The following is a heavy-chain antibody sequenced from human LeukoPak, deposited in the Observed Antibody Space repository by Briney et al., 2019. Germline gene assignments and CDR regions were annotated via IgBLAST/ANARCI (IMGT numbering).Heavy chain of an antibody. CDR2: IYHSGST. D-gene: IGHD2-2*02. CDR1: GYSISCGYY. J-gene: IGHJ4*02. CDR3: ARGGLYTSSDY. V-gene: IGHV4-38-2*02. Sequence: SETLSLTCTVSGYSISCGYYWGRIRQPPGKGLEWIGSIYHSGSTYYNPSLKSRVTISVDTSKNQFSLKLSSVTAADTAVYYCARGGLYTSSDYWGQGTLVTVSS.